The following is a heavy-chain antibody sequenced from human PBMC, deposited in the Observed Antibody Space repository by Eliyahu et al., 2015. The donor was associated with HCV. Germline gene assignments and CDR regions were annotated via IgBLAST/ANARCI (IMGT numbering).Heavy chain of an antibody. D-gene: IGHD3-16*02. V-gene: IGHV2-5*02. Sequence: QITLKESGPTLVKPTQTLTLTCTFSGFSMSDSGVGVGWIRQPPGKALEWLGFIHWDGNKRHSPSLSSRLTITMDTSKNQVVLTMTNVDPVDTATYFCAHRSYRYFGAFDVWGQGTMVSVSS. J-gene: IGHJ3*01. CDR1: GFSMSDSGVG. CDR2: IHWDGNK. CDR3: AHRSYRYFGAFDV.